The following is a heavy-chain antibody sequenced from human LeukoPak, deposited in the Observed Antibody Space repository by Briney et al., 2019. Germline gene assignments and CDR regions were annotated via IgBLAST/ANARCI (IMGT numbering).Heavy chain of an antibody. CDR1: GGSISSSSYY. V-gene: IGHV4-39*07. D-gene: IGHD1-1*01. CDR3: ARNDDYYYGMDV. Sequence: SETLSLTCTVSGGSISSSSYYWGWIRQPPGKGLEWIGGIYYSGSTYYNPSLKSRVTVSVDTSKNQFSLKLSSVTAADTAVYYCARNDDYYYGMDVWGQGTTVTVSS. J-gene: IGHJ6*02. CDR2: IYYSGST.